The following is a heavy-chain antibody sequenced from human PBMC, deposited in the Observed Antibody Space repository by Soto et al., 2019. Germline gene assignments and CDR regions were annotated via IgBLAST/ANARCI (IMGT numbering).Heavy chain of an antibody. D-gene: IGHD1-1*01. J-gene: IGHJ4*02. CDR2: ISWNSGSI. V-gene: IGHV3-9*01. CDR3: AKDSTGPPLYYFDY. CDR1: GFTFDDYA. Sequence: GGSLRLSCAASGFTFDDYAMHWVRQAPGKGLEWVSGISWNSGSIGYADSVKGRFTISRDNAKNSLYLQMNSLRAKDTALYYCAKDSTGPPLYYFDYWGQGTLVTVSS.